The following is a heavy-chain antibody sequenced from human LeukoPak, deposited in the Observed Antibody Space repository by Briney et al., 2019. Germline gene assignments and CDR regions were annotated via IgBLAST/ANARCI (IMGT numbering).Heavy chain of an antibody. D-gene: IGHD3/OR15-3a*01. V-gene: IGHV1-2*02. CDR1: GYIFSTYY. CDR2: MNPNTGGT. J-gene: IGHJ5*02. Sequence: ASVKVSCKVSGYIFSTYYIHWMRQAPGRGLEWMGWMNPNTGGTTYAQNFQGRVTMTRDTSISTAYMQLSRLRFDDTAVYYCARGTGSSWFDPWGQGTLVTVSS. CDR3: ARGTGSSWFDP.